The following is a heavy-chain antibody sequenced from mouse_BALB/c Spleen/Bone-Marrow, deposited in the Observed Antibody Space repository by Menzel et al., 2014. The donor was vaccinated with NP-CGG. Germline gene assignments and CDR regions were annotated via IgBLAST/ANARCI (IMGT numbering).Heavy chain of an antibody. CDR2: INFSGST. D-gene: IGHD2-3*01. Sequence: EVQLQQSGPSLVKPSQTLSLTCSVTGDSITSGYWNWIRKFPANKLEYMGYINFSGSTYYNPSLKSRISITRDTSKNQFHLQLIPVSSEHTATYLCTRGGPNMNAYYAMDFRGQGLPGSVS. J-gene: IGHJ4*01. CDR3: TRGGPNMNAYYAMDF. V-gene: IGHV3-8*02. CDR1: GDSITSGY.